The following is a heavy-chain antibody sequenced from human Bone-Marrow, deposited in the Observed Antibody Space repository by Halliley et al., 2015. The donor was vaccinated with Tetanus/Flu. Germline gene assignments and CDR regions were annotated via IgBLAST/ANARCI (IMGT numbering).Heavy chain of an antibody. CDR3: SRGSYSGHSTYYYGMDV. J-gene: IGHJ6*02. CDR2: IYSGGST. D-gene: IGHD5-12*01. Sequence: GYIYSGGSTSYNPSLESRLSISIDPSKSQFSLRLWSVTAADTAVYYCSRGSYSGHSTYYYGMDVWGQGTTVTVSS. V-gene: IGHV4-30-4*01.